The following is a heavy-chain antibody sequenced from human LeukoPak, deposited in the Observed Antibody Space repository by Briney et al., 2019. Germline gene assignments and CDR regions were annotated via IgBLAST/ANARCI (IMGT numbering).Heavy chain of an antibody. CDR2: ISGSGGST. CDR3: ARDQVASYDFWSGYYTLDY. Sequence: GGSLRLSCAASGFTFSSYGMSWVRQAPGKGLEWVSGISGSGGSTYYADSVKGRLTISRDNSKNTLYLQMNSLRAEDTAVYYCARDQVASYDFWSGYYTLDYWGQGTLVTVSS. D-gene: IGHD3-3*01. J-gene: IGHJ4*02. V-gene: IGHV3-23*01. CDR1: GFTFSSYG.